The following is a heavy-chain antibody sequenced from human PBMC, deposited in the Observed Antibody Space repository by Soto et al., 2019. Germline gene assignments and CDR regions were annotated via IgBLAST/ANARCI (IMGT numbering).Heavy chain of an antibody. J-gene: IGHJ6*02. D-gene: IGHD3-22*01. Sequence: PSETLSLTCTVSGGSISISSYYWGWIRHPPGKGLEWIGNVYYGGSTYYNPSLKSRVTISVEMSKSQFSLKLSSVTAADTAVYYCAGGDYYHSSGYYFYYYTMDVWGQGTTVTVSS. CDR2: VYYGGST. V-gene: IGHV4-39*01. CDR3: AGGDYYHSSGYYFYYYTMDV. CDR1: GGSISISSYY.